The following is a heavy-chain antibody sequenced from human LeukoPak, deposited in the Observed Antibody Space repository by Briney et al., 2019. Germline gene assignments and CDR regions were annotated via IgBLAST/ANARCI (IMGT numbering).Heavy chain of an antibody. CDR3: ARGLPNFVEQLGADFDY. V-gene: IGHV1-3*01. D-gene: IGHD6-13*01. J-gene: IGHJ4*02. CDR1: GYTFTSYA. CDR2: INAGNGNT. Sequence: ASVKVSCKASGYTFTSYAMHWVRQAPGQRLEWMGWINAGNGNTKYSQKFQGRVTITRDTSASTAYMELSSLRSEDTAVYYCARGLPNFVEQLGADFDYWGQGTLVTVSS.